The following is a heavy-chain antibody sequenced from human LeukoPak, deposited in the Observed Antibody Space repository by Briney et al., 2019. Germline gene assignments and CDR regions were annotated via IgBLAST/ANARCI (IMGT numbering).Heavy chain of an antibody. CDR3: ALARSECHYGIDV. D-gene: IGHD2-2*01. V-gene: IGHV6-1*01. Sequence: SQTLSLNCAISGDSVYSISVAWNWIRQSPSRGLEWLGRTYYRYKWYNEYAVYVKGRINIIPDPSKHQFALQHNSLTPEDSAGYYCALARSECHYGIDVWGQGATVTVSS. CDR2: TYYRYKWYN. CDR1: GDSVYSISVA. J-gene: IGHJ6*02.